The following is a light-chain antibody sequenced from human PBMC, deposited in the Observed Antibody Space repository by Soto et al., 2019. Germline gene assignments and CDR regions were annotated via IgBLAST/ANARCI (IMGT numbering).Light chain of an antibody. CDR3: SSYTSSSTPYV. Sequence: QSVLTQPASVSGSPGQLITISCTGTSSDVGGYNYVSWYQQHPGKAPKLMIYDVSNRPSGVSNRFSGSKSGNTASLTISGLQAEDEADYYCSSYTSSSTPYVFGTGTKLTVL. CDR1: SSDVGGYNY. J-gene: IGLJ1*01. V-gene: IGLV2-14*01. CDR2: DVS.